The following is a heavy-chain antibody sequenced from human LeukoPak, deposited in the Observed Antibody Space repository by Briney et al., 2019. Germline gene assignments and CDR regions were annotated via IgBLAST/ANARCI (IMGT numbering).Heavy chain of an antibody. V-gene: IGHV3-21*01. J-gene: IGHJ4*02. CDR1: GFTFSSYS. D-gene: IGHD2-2*01. Sequence: GGSLRLSCAASGFTFSSYSMNWVRQAPGKGLEWVSSISSSSSYIYYADSVKGRFTISRDNAKNSLYLQMNSLRAEDTAVYCCAINYQLLFDYWGQGTLVTVSS. CDR3: AINYQLLFDY. CDR2: ISSSSSYI.